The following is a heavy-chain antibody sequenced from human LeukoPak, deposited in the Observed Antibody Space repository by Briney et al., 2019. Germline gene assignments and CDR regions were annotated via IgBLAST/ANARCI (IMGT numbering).Heavy chain of an antibody. CDR3: ARSTGDCSGGTCYSDFDC. J-gene: IGHJ4*02. CDR1: GFTFSSYG. CDR2: IWYDGSNK. D-gene: IGHD2-15*01. Sequence: GGSLRLSCAASGFTFSSYGMHWVRQAPGKGLEWVAVIWYDGSNKYYADSVKGRFTISRDNSKNTLYLQMNSLRAEDTAVYYCARSTGDCSGGTCYSDFDCWGQGTLVTVSS. V-gene: IGHV3-30*19.